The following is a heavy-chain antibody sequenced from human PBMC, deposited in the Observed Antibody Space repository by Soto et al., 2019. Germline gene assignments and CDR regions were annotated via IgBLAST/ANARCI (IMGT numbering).Heavy chain of an antibody. CDR1: GGSISPYY. CDR2: IHYSGST. J-gene: IGHJ5*02. CDR3: ATNPRSSAWYKWFDP. D-gene: IGHD6-19*01. Sequence: SETLSLTYTVSGGSISPYYWSWIRQPPGKGLEWIGYIHYSGSTNYNPSLKSRVTISMDTSRNQFSLKLNSVTAADTAVYYCATNPRSSAWYKWFDPWGQGTLVTVSS. V-gene: IGHV4-59*01.